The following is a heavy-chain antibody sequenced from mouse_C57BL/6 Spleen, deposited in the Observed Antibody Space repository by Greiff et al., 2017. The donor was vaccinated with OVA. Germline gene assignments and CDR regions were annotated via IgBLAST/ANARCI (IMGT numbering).Heavy chain of an antibody. V-gene: IGHV1-55*01. J-gene: IGHJ2*01. D-gene: IGHD1-1*01. Sequence: VQLQQPGAELVKPGASLKMSCKASGYTFTSYWITWVKQRPGQGLEWIGDIYPGRGSTNYNEKFKSKATLTVDTSSSTAYMQLSSLTSEDSAVYYCARWYYGSSYGFDYWGQGTTLTVSS. CDR1: GYTFTSYW. CDR3: ARWYYGSSYGFDY. CDR2: IYPGRGST.